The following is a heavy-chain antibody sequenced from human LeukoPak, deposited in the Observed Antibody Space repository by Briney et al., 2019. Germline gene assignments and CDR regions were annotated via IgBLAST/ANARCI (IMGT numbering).Heavy chain of an antibody. V-gene: IGHV4-39*07. CDR1: GGSIISSSYY. J-gene: IGHJ4*02. CDR2: IYYSGST. Sequence: KSSETLSLTCTVSGGSIISSSYYWGWIRQPPGKGLEWIGSIYYSGSTYYNPSLKSRVTISVDTSKNQFSLKLSSVTAADTAVYYCARVPYYYDSSGYSWGQGTLVTVSS. CDR3: ARVPYYYDSSGYS. D-gene: IGHD3-22*01.